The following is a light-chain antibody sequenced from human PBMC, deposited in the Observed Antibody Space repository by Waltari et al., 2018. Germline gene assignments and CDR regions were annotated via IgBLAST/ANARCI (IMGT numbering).Light chain of an antibody. CDR1: NSDVGGYNY. CDR2: GVS. CDR3: ASYTSSYTWV. Sequence: QSALTQPASVSGSPGQSITISCTGTNSDVGGYNYVSWFQQHPGTAPRLMIFGVSDRPSGVSNRCSGSKSGNTASLTISGLQAEDEAHYYCASYTSSYTWVFGGGTKLTVL. J-gene: IGLJ3*02. V-gene: IGLV2-14*03.